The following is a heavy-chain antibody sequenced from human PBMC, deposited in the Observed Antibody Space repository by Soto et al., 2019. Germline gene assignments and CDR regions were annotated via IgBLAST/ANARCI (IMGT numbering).Heavy chain of an antibody. Sequence: PSQTLSLTCAISGDSVSSNSAAWNWIRQSPSRGLEWLGRTYYRSKWYNDYAVSVKSRITINPDTSKNQFSLQLNSVTPEDTAVYYCARGGTIFGVVITDYYYYGMDVWGQGTTVTVS. CDR3: ARGGTIFGVVITDYYYYGMDV. J-gene: IGHJ6*02. D-gene: IGHD3-3*01. CDR2: TYYRSKWYN. CDR1: GDSVSSNSAA. V-gene: IGHV6-1*01.